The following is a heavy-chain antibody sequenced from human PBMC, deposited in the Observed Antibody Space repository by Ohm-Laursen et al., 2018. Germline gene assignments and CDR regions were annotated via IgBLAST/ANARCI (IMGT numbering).Heavy chain of an antibody. J-gene: IGHJ5*02. Sequence: GTLSLTCTVSGGSISSGGYYWSWIRQPPGKGLEWIGYIYYSGSTSYNPSLQSRVTISVDTSKNQCSLKLTSVTAADTAVYYCARQGWDLPMSHNYFDPWGQGTLVTVSS. CDR1: GGSISSGGYY. D-gene: IGHD1-26*01. CDR3: ARQGWDLPMSHNYFDP. CDR2: IYYSGST. V-gene: IGHV4-61*08.